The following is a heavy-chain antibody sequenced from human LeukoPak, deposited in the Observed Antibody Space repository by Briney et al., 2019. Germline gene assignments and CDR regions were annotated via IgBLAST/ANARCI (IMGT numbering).Heavy chain of an antibody. CDR1: GYTCTSYG. V-gene: IGHV1-18*01. Sequence: ASVKVSFKSSGYTCTSYGISWVRQAPGQALEWMVWSSAYNGNTNYAQKLQGRVTMPTDTYTSTAYMGLRSLRSDDTAVYCCARAQLVTIFGVVNTTPIDYWGQGTLVTVSS. CDR3: ARAQLVTIFGVVNTTPIDY. CDR2: SSAYNGNT. J-gene: IGHJ4*02. D-gene: IGHD3-3*01.